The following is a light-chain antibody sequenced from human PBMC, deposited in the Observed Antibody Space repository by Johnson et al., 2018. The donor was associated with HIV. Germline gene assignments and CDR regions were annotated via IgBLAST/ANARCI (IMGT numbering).Light chain of an antibody. Sequence: QSMLTQPPSVSAAPGQKVTISCSGSSSNIGKNYVSWYQQLPGTAPKLLIFDNHKRPSGIPDRFSGSKSGTSATLGITGLQTGDEADYYCGTWDSSLSAYVFGTGTKVTGL. CDR3: GTWDSSLSAYV. CDR1: SSNIGKNY. J-gene: IGLJ1*01. CDR2: DNH. V-gene: IGLV1-51*01.